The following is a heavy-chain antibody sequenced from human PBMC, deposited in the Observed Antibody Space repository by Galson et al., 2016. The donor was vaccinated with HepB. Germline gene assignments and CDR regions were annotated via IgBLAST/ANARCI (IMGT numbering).Heavy chain of an antibody. CDR3: AHGLYGSPQFYYFGLDV. Sequence: PALVKPTQTLTLNCTFSGFSLNTGGVNLGWVRQPPGKALEWLALAFWDDNAHYNPSLKSRRSLTKDTSNSRVVITMTNMDPMDTATYFCAHGLYGSPQFYYFGLDVWSQGASVIVSS. J-gene: IGHJ6*02. D-gene: IGHD3-10*01. CDR2: AFWDDNA. CDR1: GFSLNTGGVN. V-gene: IGHV2-5*02.